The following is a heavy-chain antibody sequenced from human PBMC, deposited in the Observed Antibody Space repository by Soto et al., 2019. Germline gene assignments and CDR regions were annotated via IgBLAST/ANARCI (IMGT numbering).Heavy chain of an antibody. CDR3: ARDITVVVVAATMGGWFDP. CDR1: GFTFSDYY. V-gene: IGHV3-11*01. J-gene: IGHJ5*02. CDR2: ISSSGSTI. Sequence: VQLLESGGDLVQPGGSLRLSCAASGFTFSDYYMSWIRQAPGKGLEWVSYISSSGSTIYYADSVKGRFTISRDNAKNSLYLQMNSLRAEDTAVYYCARDITVVVVAATMGGWFDPWGQGTLVTVSS. D-gene: IGHD2-15*01.